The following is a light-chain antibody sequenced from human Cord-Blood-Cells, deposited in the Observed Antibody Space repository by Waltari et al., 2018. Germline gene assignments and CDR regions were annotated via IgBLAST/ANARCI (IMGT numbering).Light chain of an antibody. J-gene: IGKJ3*01. Sequence: DIQMTQSPYSLSASVGDRVTITCRESQSISSYLNWYQQKPGKAPKLLIYAASSLQSGVPSRFSGSGSGTDFTLTISSLQPEDFATYYCQQSYSTPFTFGPGTKVDIK. CDR3: QQSYSTPFT. CDR1: QSISSY. CDR2: AAS. V-gene: IGKV1-39*01.